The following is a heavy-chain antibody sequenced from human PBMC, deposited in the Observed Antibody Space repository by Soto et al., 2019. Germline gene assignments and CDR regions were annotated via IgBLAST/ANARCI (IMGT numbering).Heavy chain of an antibody. CDR2: INHSGST. CDR3: ARGFFFGDPS. V-gene: IGHV4-34*01. CDR1: GGSFSGYY. D-gene: IGHD4-17*01. Sequence: SETLSLTCAVYGGSFSGYYWSWIRQPPGKGLGWIGEINHSGSTNYNPSLKSRVTISVDTSKNQFSLKLSSVTAADTAVYYCARGFFFGDPSWGQGTLVTVSS. J-gene: IGHJ4*02.